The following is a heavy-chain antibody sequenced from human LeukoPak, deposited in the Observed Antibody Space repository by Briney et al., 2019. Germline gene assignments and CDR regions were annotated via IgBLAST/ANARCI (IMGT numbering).Heavy chain of an antibody. J-gene: IGHJ2*01. D-gene: IGHD3-22*01. CDR1: GYSFTSYW. Sequence: GESLQISCKGSGYSFTSYWIGWVRQMPGKGLEWMGIIYPGDSDTRYSPSFQGQVTISADKSISTAYLQWSSLKASDTAMYYCAGMYYYDSSGYFWYFDLWGRGTLVTVSS. CDR3: AGMYYYDSSGYFWYFDL. CDR2: IYPGDSDT. V-gene: IGHV5-51*01.